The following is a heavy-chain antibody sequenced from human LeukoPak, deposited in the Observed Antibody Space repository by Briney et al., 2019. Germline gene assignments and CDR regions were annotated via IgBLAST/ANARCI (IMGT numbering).Heavy chain of an antibody. J-gene: IGHJ4*02. CDR2: SGRKADGGTT. V-gene: IGHV3-49*04. CDR1: GFTSGDHS. D-gene: IGHD3-10*01. CDR3: TRSGYYGSGSYYNFLV. Sequence: NPGGSLRLSCIVSGFTSGDHSMSWVRQAPGKGLEWVSFSGRKADGGTTEYAASVKGRFSISRDDSRGIAYLQMDSLEIEDTAVYYCTRSGYYGSGSYYNFLVWGQGTLVTVSS.